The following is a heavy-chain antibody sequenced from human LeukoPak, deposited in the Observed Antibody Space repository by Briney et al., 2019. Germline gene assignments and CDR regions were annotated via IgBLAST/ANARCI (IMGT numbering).Heavy chain of an antibody. Sequence: GGSLRLSCAASGFIFSAYSMNWVRQAPGKGLEWVSSISTGSAYIYYADSVKGRFTISRDNAKNSLYLQMNSLRAEDTAVYYCARDPSAVPTAVNWFDPWGQGTLVTVSS. CDR1: GFIFSAYS. D-gene: IGHD2-2*01. V-gene: IGHV3-21*01. CDR2: ISTGSAYI. J-gene: IGHJ5*02. CDR3: ARDPSAVPTAVNWFDP.